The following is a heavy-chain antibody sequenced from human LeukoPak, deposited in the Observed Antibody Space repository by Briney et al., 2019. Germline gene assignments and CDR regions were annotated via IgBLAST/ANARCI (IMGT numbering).Heavy chain of an antibody. CDR3: AKDRYYDILTGYEH. J-gene: IGHJ4*02. D-gene: IGHD3-9*01. V-gene: IGHV3-21*04. CDR2: ISSSSSYI. CDR1: GFTFSSYS. Sequence: PGGSLRLSCAASGFTFSSYSMNWVRQAPGKGLEWVSSISSSSSYIYFADSVKGRFTISRDNAKNSLYLQMNSLRAEDTALYYCAKDRYYDILTGYEHWGQGTLVTVSS.